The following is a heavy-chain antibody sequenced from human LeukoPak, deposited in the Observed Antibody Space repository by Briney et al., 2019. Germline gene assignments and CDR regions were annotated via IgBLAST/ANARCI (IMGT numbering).Heavy chain of an antibody. J-gene: IGHJ4*02. CDR2: IYTSGST. CDR1: GGSISSYY. CDR3: ARKTEYCSSTSCSFVYFDY. Sequence: SETLSLTCTVSGGSISSYYWSWIRQPAGKGLEWIGRIYTSGSTNYNPSLKSRVTMSVDTSKNQFSLKLSSVTAADTAVYYCARKTEYCSSTSCSFVYFDYWGQGTLVTVSS. D-gene: IGHD2-2*01. V-gene: IGHV4-4*07.